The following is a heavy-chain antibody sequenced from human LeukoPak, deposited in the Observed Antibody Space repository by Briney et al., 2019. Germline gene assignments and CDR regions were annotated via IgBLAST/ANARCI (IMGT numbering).Heavy chain of an antibody. D-gene: IGHD6-19*01. CDR3: SRDPHGIALAGTYDY. Sequence: GGSLRLSCAASGFSFSSFGMHWVRQAPGKGLEWVAVISYDGNKKYYGDSVKGRFTISRDNSMNTLYLKMNSLRADDTAVYYCSRDPHGIALAGTYDYWGQGILVTVSS. CDR2: ISYDGNKK. CDR1: GFSFSSFG. J-gene: IGHJ4*02. V-gene: IGHV3-30*03.